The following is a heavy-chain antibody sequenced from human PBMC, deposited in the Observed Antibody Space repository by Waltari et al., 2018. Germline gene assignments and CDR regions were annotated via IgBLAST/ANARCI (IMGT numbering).Heavy chain of an antibody. CDR2: SNGAGITP. J-gene: IGHJ4*02. Sequence: EVQLVESGGGLVQPGGSLRLSCAASGFSFSLYWMHWVRQVPGKGLVGVARSNGAGITPNSADSGKGRFIISRDNAKNTLYLQMNSLTAEDTAVYYCAMLRVVSVFDPFDNWGQGTLVTVSS. CDR3: AMLRVVSVFDPFDN. D-gene: IGHD2-15*01. V-gene: IGHV3-74*01. CDR1: GFSFSLYW.